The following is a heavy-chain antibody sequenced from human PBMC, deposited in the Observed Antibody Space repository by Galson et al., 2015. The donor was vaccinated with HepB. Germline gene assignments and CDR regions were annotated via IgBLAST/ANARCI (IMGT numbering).Heavy chain of an antibody. CDR3: ARGGYYDFWSGHTVPYGMDV. V-gene: IGHV3-74*01. CDR1: GFTFSTYR. CDR2: INTDGSSP. J-gene: IGHJ6*02. Sequence: SLRLSCAASGFTFSTYRMHWVRRAPGKGLVWVSGINTDGSSPNHAVSVKGRFTISRDNAKNTLSLQMNSLRAEDTAVYYCARGGYYDFWSGHTVPYGMDVWGQGTTVTVSS. D-gene: IGHD3-3*01.